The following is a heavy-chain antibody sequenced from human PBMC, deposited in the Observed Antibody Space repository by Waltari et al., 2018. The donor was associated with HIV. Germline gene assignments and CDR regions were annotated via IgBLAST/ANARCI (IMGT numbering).Heavy chain of an antibody. CDR1: VGSFSGYF. J-gene: IGHJ4*02. Sequence: QVQLQQWGAGLLKPSETLSLTCAVYVGSFSGYFWTWFRQPPGKGLEWIGEINHSGSTNYNPPLKSRVTISVDTSKNQFSLKLSSVTAAETAVYYCASGDSSGYFYFDYWGQGTLVTVSS. CDR3: ASGDSSGYFYFDY. CDR2: INHSGST. D-gene: IGHD3-22*01. V-gene: IGHV4-34*01.